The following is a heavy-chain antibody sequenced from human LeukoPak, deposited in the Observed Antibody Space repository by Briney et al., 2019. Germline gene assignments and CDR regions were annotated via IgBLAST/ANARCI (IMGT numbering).Heavy chain of an antibody. CDR3: ARRLTQYDCFDP. V-gene: IGHV6-1*01. CDR1: GDSVSSNSVT. CDR2: TYYRSTWYN. J-gene: IGHJ5*02. D-gene: IGHD2-2*01. Sequence: SQTLSLTSAISGDSVSSNSVTWNWIRQSPSRGLEWLGRTYYRSTWYNDYAVSVRGRITVNPDTSKNQFSLHLNSVTPEDTAVYYCARRLTQYDCFDPWGQGILVTVSS.